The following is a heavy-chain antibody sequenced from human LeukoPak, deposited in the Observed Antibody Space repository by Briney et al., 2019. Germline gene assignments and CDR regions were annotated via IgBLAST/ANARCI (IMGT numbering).Heavy chain of an antibody. CDR1: GFTFSSYS. J-gene: IGHJ5*02. CDR2: ISGSGGST. CDR3: AKEYSSSWYGLDWFDP. Sequence: GGSLRLSCAASGFTFSSYSMSWVRQAPGKGLEWVSAISGSGGSTYYADSVKGRFTISRDNSKNTLYLQMNSLRAEDTAVYYCAKEYSSSWYGLDWFDPWGQGTLVTVSS. D-gene: IGHD6-13*01. V-gene: IGHV3-23*01.